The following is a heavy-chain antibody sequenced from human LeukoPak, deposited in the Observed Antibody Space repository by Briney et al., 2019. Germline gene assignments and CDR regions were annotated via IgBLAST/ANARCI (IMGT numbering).Heavy chain of an antibody. CDR1: GGSISSYY. J-gene: IGHJ6*03. CDR3: AREGGSAGPTYYYYYMDV. Sequence: SETLSLTCTVSGGSISSYYWSWIRQPPGKGLEWIGYIYYSGSTNYNPSLKSRVTISVDTSKNQFSLKLSSVTAADTAVYYCAREGGSAGPTYYYYYMDVWGKGTTVTISS. CDR2: IYYSGST. V-gene: IGHV4-59*01. D-gene: IGHD3-10*01.